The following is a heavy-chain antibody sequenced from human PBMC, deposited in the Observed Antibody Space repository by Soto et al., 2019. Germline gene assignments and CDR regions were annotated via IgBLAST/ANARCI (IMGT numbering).Heavy chain of an antibody. CDR1: GFTFSSYG. CDR2: ISYDGSNK. Sequence: PGGSLRLSCAASGFTFSSYGMHWVRQAPGKGLEWVAVISYDGSNKYYADSVKGRFTISRDNSKNTLYLQMNSLRAEDTAVYYCAKLAKPGGLLYGMDVWGQGTTVTVSS. D-gene: IGHD2-15*01. V-gene: IGHV3-30*18. CDR3: AKLAKPGGLLYGMDV. J-gene: IGHJ6*02.